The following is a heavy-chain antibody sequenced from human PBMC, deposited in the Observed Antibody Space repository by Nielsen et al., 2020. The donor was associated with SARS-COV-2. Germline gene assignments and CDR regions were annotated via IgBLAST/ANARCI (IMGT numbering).Heavy chain of an antibody. CDR1: GGSFSTYS. V-gene: IGHV4-59*01. Sequence: SETLSLTCAVYGGSFSTYSWTWIRQPPGKGLEWIGYIYYSGSTNYNPSLKSRVTISVDTSKNQFSLKLSSVTAADTAVYYCARDLFDPWGQGTLVTVSS. J-gene: IGHJ5*02. CDR2: IYYSGST. CDR3: ARDLFDP.